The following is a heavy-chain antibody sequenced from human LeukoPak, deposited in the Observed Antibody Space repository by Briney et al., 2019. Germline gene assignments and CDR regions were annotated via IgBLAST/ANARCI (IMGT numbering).Heavy chain of an antibody. V-gene: IGHV1-69*01. CDR3: AAECSSTSCRPPPDHYYYYYGMDV. Sequence: SVKVSCKASGGTFSSYAISWVRQAPGQGLEWMGGIIPIFGTANYAQEFQGRVTITADESTSTAYMELSSLRSEDTAVYYCAAECSSTSCRPPPDHYYYYYGMDVWGKGTTVTVSS. CDR2: IIPIFGTA. CDR1: GGTFSSYA. J-gene: IGHJ6*04. D-gene: IGHD2-2*01.